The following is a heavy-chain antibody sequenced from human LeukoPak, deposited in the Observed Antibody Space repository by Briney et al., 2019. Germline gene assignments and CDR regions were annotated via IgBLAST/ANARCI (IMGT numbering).Heavy chain of an antibody. Sequence: ASVKVSCKASGYTFTGYYMHWVRQTPGQGLEWMGWINPNSGGTNYAQKFQGRVTMTRDTSISTAYMELSRLRSDDTAVYYCARQPYYYGSGSYYKSWSDPWGQGTLVTVSS. V-gene: IGHV1-2*02. J-gene: IGHJ5*02. CDR1: GYTFTGYY. D-gene: IGHD3-10*01. CDR2: INPNSGGT. CDR3: ARQPYYYGSGSYYKSWSDP.